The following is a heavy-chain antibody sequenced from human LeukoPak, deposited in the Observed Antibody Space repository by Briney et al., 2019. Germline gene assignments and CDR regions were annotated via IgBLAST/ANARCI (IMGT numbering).Heavy chain of an antibody. V-gene: IGHV1-2*02. CDR3: ARVVVVAAVRDNWFDP. CDR1: GYTFPRYY. CDR2: INPNSGGT. J-gene: IGHJ5*02. D-gene: IGHD2-15*01. Sequence: ASVKVSCKASGYTFPRYYMHWVRQAPAQGLEWMGWINPNSGGTNYAQKSQGRVTMTRDTSISTAYMELSRLRWDDTAVYCCARVVVVAAVRDNWFDPWGQGTLVTVSS.